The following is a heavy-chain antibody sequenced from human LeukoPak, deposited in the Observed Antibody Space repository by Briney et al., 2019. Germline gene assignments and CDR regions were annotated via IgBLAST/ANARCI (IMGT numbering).Heavy chain of an antibody. V-gene: IGHV3-7*01. CDR1: GFIFSSYG. CDR3: ARRVTPNSFDY. CDR2: IKQDGSER. Sequence: GGSLRLSCAASGFIFSSYGMSWVRQAPGKGLEWVANIKQDGSERYYVDSVKGRFTISRDNAKNSLYLQMNSLRAEDTAVYYCARRVTPNSFDYWGQGTLVTVSS. D-gene: IGHD2-21*02. J-gene: IGHJ4*02.